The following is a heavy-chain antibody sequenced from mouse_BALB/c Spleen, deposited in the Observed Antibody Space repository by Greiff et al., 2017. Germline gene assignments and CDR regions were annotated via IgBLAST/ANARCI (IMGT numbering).Heavy chain of an antibody. Sequence: EVQGVESGPGLVKPSQSLSLTCTVTGYSITSDYAWNWIRQFPGNKLEWMGYISYSGSTSYNPSLKSRISITRDTSKNQFFLQLNSVTTEDTATYYCARGNDYRVYYAMDYWGQGTSVTVSS. CDR1: GYSITSDYA. CDR3: ARGNDYRVYYAMDY. CDR2: ISYSGST. J-gene: IGHJ4*01. V-gene: IGHV3-2*02. D-gene: IGHD2-4*01.